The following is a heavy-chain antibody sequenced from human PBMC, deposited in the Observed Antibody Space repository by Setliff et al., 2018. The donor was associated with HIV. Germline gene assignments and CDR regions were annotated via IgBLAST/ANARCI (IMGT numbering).Heavy chain of an antibody. Sequence: SETLSLTCAVYGGSFSSYYWSWIRQPAGKGLEWIGRIYTNGSTKYNPSLKSRVAISVDTSKNQFSLKVNSVTAADTAIYYCARGRQFTFWSAYMHMDVWGKGTSVTVSS. J-gene: IGHJ6*03. CDR1: GGSFSSYY. D-gene: IGHD3-3*01. CDR2: IYTNGST. CDR3: ARGRQFTFWSAYMHMDV. V-gene: IGHV4-59*10.